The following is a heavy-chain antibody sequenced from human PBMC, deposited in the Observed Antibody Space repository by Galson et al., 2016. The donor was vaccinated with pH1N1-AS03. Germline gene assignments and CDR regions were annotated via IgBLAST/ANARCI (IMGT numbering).Heavy chain of an antibody. CDR3: ANILWFGRLSFP. J-gene: IGHJ4*02. CDR2: ISGPGDAT. D-gene: IGHD2-21*01. Sequence: SLRLSCAASGFNFHNYAMTWVRQAPGKGLEWVSSISGPGDATYYAESVRGRFIISRDNSNNTLFLQINSLRVEDTAVYYCANILWFGRLSFPWGQGTLVAVSS. V-gene: IGHV3-23*01. CDR1: GFNFHNYA.